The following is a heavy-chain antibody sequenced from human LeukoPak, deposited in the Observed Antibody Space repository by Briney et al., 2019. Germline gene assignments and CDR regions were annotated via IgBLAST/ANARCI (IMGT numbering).Heavy chain of an antibody. Sequence: GGSLRLSCAASGFTVSSNHMSWVRQAPGKGLEWVSVIYSGGSTYYADSVKGRFTISRDNAKNSLYLQMNSLRDEDTAVYYCARGETAVTSYLHFWGQGTLVTVSS. CDR1: GFTVSSNH. CDR2: IYSGGST. CDR3: ARGETAVTSYLHF. D-gene: IGHD4-17*01. J-gene: IGHJ4*02. V-gene: IGHV3-66*01.